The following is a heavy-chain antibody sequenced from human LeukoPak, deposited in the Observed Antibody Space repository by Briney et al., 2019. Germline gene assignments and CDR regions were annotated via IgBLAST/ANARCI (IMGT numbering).Heavy chain of an antibody. V-gene: IGHV1-69*13. CDR2: VIPIFCTA. J-gene: IGHJ4*02. CDR1: GGTFNSYA. Sequence: SVKVSCKASGGTFNSYAIREVRQAPRQGVAWMGGVIPIFCTANCAQKYQGRVTITADETTSAAYMELSSLRSEYMAVDYCARTYSHYYYDSSGYSDYWGQGTLVTVSS. CDR3: ARTYSHYYYDSSGYSDY. D-gene: IGHD3-22*01.